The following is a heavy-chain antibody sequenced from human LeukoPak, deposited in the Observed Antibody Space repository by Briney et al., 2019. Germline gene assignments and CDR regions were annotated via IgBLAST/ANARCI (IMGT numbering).Heavy chain of an antibody. D-gene: IGHD3-10*01. Sequence: SETLSLTCAVYGGSFSGYYWSWIRQPPGKGLEWIGEINHSGSTNYNPSLKSRVTISVDTSKNQCSLKLSSVTAADTAVYYCARGKLYYYGSVDYWGQGTLVTVSS. CDR1: GGSFSGYY. CDR2: INHSGST. J-gene: IGHJ4*02. V-gene: IGHV4-34*01. CDR3: ARGKLYYYGSVDY.